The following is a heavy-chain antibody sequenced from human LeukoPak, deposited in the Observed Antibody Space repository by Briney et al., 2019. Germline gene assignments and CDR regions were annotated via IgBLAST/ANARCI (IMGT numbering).Heavy chain of an antibody. D-gene: IGHD3-10*01. V-gene: IGHV4-61*01. CDR3: ARDHFGSLDS. Sequence: SETLSLTCTVSGFSVTTDSYCRGWTRQPPGKGLEWIGYDYCGGNTNYDPSLKRRVTISVDTSKNQFSLTLTSVTAADTAVYFCARDHFGSLDSWGQGILVTVSS. J-gene: IGHJ4*02. CDR1: GFSVTTDSYC. CDR2: DYCGGNT.